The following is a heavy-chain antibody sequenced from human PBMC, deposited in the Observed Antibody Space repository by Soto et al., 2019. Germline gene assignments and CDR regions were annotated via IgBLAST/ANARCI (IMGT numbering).Heavy chain of an antibody. CDR3: ARDQAPYYDILTGPIYYYYGMDV. D-gene: IGHD3-9*01. J-gene: IGHJ6*02. CDR2: ISTDNGNT. CDR1: GYTFTSSG. Sequence: GASVKVSCKASGYTFTSSGISWVRQAPGQGLEWMGWISTDNGNTKYAQHLQGRVSMTTDTSTSTAYMDLRSLRSDDTAVYYCARDQAPYYDILTGPIYYYYGMDVWGQGTTVTVSS. V-gene: IGHV1-18*01.